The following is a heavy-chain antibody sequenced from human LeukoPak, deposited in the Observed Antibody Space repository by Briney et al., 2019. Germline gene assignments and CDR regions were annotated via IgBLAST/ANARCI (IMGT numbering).Heavy chain of an antibody. Sequence: SETLSLTCTVSGGSISSYYWSWIRQPPGKGLDWIGIIHHSGSTYYNPSLKSRVTMSVDTSKNQFSLKLSSVTAADTALYYCARRISGAWFDPWGQGTLVTVSS. CDR2: IHHSGST. V-gene: IGHV4-59*04. J-gene: IGHJ5*02. CDR3: ARRISGAWFDP. D-gene: IGHD2-15*01. CDR1: GGSISSYY.